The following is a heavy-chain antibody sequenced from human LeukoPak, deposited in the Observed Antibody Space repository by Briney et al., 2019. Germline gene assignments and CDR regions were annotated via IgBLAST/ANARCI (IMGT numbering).Heavy chain of an antibody. CDR3: ARGGSYLSAFDI. CDR2: IRYDGSEK. CDR1: GFTFNNYW. Sequence: GGSLRLSCEASGFTFNNYWMSWVRQAPGRGLEWVANIRYDGSEKHYVDSVKGRFTISRDNAKNTLYLQMNSLRAEDTAVYYCARGGSYLSAFDIWGQGTMVTVSS. J-gene: IGHJ3*02. D-gene: IGHD1-26*01. V-gene: IGHV3-7*03.